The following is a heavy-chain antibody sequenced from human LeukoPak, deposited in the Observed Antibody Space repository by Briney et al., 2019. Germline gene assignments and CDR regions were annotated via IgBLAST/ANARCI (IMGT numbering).Heavy chain of an antibody. V-gene: IGHV4-39*07. D-gene: IGHD1-14*01. CDR3: ARGPHAFDI. Sequence: SETLSLTCTVSGDSSSSSIYYWGWIRQPPGKGLEWIGSIDYSGNTYYNPSLKSRATISVDTSNNQFSLKLSSVTAADTAVYYCARGPHAFDIWGQGIMVTVSS. CDR1: GDSSSSSIYY. J-gene: IGHJ3*02. CDR2: IDYSGNT.